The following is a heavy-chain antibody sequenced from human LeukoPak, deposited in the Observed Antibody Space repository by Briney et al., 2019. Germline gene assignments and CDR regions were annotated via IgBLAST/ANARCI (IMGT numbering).Heavy chain of an antibody. D-gene: IGHD6-19*01. CDR1: GGSISSYY. CDR3: ARWGPNSSGWYYWHFDL. Sequence: SETLSLTCTVSGGSISSYYWSWIRQPPGKGLEWIGYIYYSGSTNYNPSLKSRVTISVDTSKNQFSLKLSSVTAADTAVYYCARWGPNSSGWYYWHFDLWGRGTLVTVSS. V-gene: IGHV4-59*01. CDR2: IYYSGST. J-gene: IGHJ2*01.